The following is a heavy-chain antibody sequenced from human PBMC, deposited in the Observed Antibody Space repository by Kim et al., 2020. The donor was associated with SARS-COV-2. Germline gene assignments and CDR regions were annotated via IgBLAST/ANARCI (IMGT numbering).Heavy chain of an antibody. Sequence: LSLTCAASGFTFSNAWMSWVRQAPGKGLEWVGRIKSKTDGGTTDYAAPVKGRFTISRDDSKNTLYLQMNSLKTEDTAVYYCTTGYGETLDYWGQGTLVTVSS. CDR1: GFTFSNAW. D-gene: IGHD4-17*01. CDR3: TTGYGETLDY. V-gene: IGHV3-15*01. J-gene: IGHJ4*02. CDR2: IKSKTDGGTT.